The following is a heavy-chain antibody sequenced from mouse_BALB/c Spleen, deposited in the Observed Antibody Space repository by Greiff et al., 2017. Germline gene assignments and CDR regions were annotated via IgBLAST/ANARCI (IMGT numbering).Heavy chain of an antibody. CDR2: INPSSGYT. CDR3: ARWGYYGSSYPWFAY. CDR1: GYTFTSYT. V-gene: IGHV1-4*02. J-gene: IGHJ3*01. D-gene: IGHD1-1*01. Sequence: VQLQQSAAELARPGASVKMSCKASGYTFTSYTMHWVKQRPGQGLEWIGYINPSSGYTEYNQKFKDKTTLTADKSSSTAYMQLSSLTSEDSAVYYGARWGYYGSSYPWFAYWGQGTLVTVSA.